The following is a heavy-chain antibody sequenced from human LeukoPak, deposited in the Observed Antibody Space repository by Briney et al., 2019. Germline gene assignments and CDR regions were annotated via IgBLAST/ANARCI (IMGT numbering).Heavy chain of an antibody. Sequence: ASVKVSCKASGYTFTNYGITWVRQAPGQGLEWMGWISTNSGNTKYARELQGRVTLTTDTSATTAYTELMSLRSDDTAVYYCARDRGSSYVAGYWGQGTLVTVSS. V-gene: IGHV1-18*01. D-gene: IGHD3-16*01. CDR3: ARDRGSSYVAGY. CDR2: ISTNSGNT. J-gene: IGHJ4*02. CDR1: GYTFTNYG.